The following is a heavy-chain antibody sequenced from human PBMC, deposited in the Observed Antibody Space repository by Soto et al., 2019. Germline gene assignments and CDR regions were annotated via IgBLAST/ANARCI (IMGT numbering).Heavy chain of an antibody. CDR3: ARLRRDWGDAFDL. D-gene: IGHD3-16*01. CDR2: IIPVFDKA. Sequence: VQLVQSGTDVIKPGSSVNVSCKTSGGPFGSSAISWVRQAPAQGLEWMGEIIPVFDKANYAQNFQGRLTINADKSTGTVLMRLSNLRSEDTAMYFCARLRRDWGDAFDLWGLGTFVTVSS. J-gene: IGHJ3*01. CDR1: GGPFGSSA. V-gene: IGHV1-69*06.